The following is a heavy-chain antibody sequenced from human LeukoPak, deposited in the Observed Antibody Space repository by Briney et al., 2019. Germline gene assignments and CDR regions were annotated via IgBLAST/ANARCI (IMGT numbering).Heavy chain of an antibody. CDR1: GFTFSNYW. J-gene: IGHJ4*02. Sequence: GGSLRLSCATSGFTFSNYWMHWVRRAPGKGLVWVSRIRSEGSRTSYADAVKGRFTISRDHARNTLYLQMNSLRADDTAIYYCARDPANYFDYWGQGTLVTVSS. CDR2: IRSEGSRT. V-gene: IGHV3-74*01. CDR3: ARDPANYFDY.